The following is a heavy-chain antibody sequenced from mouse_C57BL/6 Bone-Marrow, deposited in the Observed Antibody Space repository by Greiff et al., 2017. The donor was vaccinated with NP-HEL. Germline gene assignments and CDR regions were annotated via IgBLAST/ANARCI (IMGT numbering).Heavy chain of an antibody. CDR1: GYTFTDYE. J-gene: IGHJ4*01. CDR2: IDPETGGT. V-gene: IGHV1-15*01. Sequence: QVQLQQSGAELVRPGASVTLSCKASGYTFTDYEMHWVKQTPVHGLEWIGAIDPETGGTAYNQKFKGKAILTAAKSSSTAYMELRSLTSEDSAVYYCTEGDYWGQGTSVTVSS. CDR3: TEGDY.